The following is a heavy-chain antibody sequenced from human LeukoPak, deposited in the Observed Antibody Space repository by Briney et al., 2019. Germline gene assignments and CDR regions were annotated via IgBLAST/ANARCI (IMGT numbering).Heavy chain of an antibody. CDR1: GGSFSGYY. V-gene: IGHV4-34*01. D-gene: IGHD1-14*01. CDR3: ARAPQPGYYYYYGMDV. Sequence: KPSETLSLTCAVYGGSFSGYYWSWIRQPPGKGLEWIGEINHSGSTNYNPSLKSRVTISVDTSKNQFSLKLGSVTAADTAVYYCARAPQPGYYYYYGMDVWGQGTTVTVSS. CDR2: INHSGST. J-gene: IGHJ6*02.